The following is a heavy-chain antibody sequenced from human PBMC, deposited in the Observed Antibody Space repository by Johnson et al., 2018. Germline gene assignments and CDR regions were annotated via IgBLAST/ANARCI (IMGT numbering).Heavy chain of an antibody. J-gene: IGHJ3*02. CDR3: SRGDAHHLHSYCDTSAFDI. CDR1: GGTFSSYA. CDR2: IIPIFGTA. Sequence: QVQLVQSGAEVKKPGSSVKVSCKASGGTFSSYAISWVRQAPGQGLEWMGGIIPIFGTANYAQKFQGRVTITADESTSTAYMELSSLRSEDTAVYYWSRGDAHHLHSYCDTSAFDIWGQGTMVTVSS. V-gene: IGHV1-69*12. D-gene: IGHD5-18*01.